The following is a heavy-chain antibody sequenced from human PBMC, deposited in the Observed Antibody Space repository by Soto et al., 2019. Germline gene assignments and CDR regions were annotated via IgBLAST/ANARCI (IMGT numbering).Heavy chain of an antibody. D-gene: IGHD2-2*03. Sequence: EVQLVESGGGLVQPGGSLRLSCAASGFTFSSVWMHWVRQVPGKGLVWISHITKDGSSLSYADSVKGRFTISRDNAKNTVYLQMNGLRAEDTAVYYCARGEVGSFDHWGPGSLVTVSS. CDR2: ITKDGSSL. CDR3: ARGEVGSFDH. V-gene: IGHV3-74*01. CDR1: GFTFSSVW. J-gene: IGHJ4*02.